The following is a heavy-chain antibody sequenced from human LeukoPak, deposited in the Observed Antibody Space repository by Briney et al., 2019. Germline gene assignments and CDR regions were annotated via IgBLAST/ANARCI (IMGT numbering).Heavy chain of an antibody. CDR3: AFMIAAAGTSWFDP. CDR1: GYTFTSYY. D-gene: IGHD6-13*01. Sequence: ASVKVSCKASGYTFTSYYMHSVRQARGQGLEWMGIINPSGGSTSYAQKFQGRVNMTSDTSTSTVYMELSSLRSEDTAVYYCAFMIAAAGTSWFDPWGQGTLVTVSS. V-gene: IGHV1-46*01. J-gene: IGHJ5*02. CDR2: INPSGGST.